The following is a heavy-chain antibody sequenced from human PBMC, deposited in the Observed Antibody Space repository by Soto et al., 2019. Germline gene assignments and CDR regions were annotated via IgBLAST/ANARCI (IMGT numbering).Heavy chain of an antibody. V-gene: IGHV3-74*01. CDR2: INSDGSTT. D-gene: IGHD3-10*01. CDR1: GFTFSHSW. CDR3: AFLPRVRGPIDH. J-gene: IGHJ1*01. Sequence: EVNLVESGGGLVQPGGSLRLSCAASGFTFSHSWMHWVRQAPGKGLVWVSRINSDGSTTQYADSVRGRFTISRDNGKNTYYLQLNSLRAEDSALSFCAFLPRVRGPIDHWGQGTLVTVSS.